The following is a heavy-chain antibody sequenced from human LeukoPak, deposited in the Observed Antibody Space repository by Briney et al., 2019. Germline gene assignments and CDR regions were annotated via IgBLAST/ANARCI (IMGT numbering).Heavy chain of an antibody. Sequence: PGGSLRLSCAASGFTFDDYAMHWVRQAPGKGLEWVSGISWNSGSIGYADSVKGRFTISRDNAKNSLYLQMNSLRAEDTALYYCAKDRATVTTGYFDYWGQGTLVTVSS. CDR2: ISWNSGSI. D-gene: IGHD4-17*01. CDR3: AKDRATVTTGYFDY. V-gene: IGHV3-9*01. J-gene: IGHJ4*02. CDR1: GFTFDDYA.